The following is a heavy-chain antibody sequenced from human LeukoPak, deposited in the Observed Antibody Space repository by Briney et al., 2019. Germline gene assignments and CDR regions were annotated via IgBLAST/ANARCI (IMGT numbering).Heavy chain of an antibody. CDR3: AIEGYDILTGYYLDFDY. Sequence: SETLSLTCTVSGYSISSGYYWGWIRQPPGKGLEWIGSIYHSGSTYYNPSLKSRVTISVDTSKNQFSLKLSSVTAADTAVYYCAIEGYDILTGYYLDFDYWGQGTLVTVSS. CDR2: IYHSGST. D-gene: IGHD3-9*01. V-gene: IGHV4-38-2*02. CDR1: GYSISSGYY. J-gene: IGHJ4*02.